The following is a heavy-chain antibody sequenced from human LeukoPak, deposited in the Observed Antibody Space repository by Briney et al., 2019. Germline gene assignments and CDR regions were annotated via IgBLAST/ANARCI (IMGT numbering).Heavy chain of an antibody. V-gene: IGHV4-39*07. CDR2: VYSSGTT. D-gene: IGHD1-26*01. CDR3: ARVVDYSFDI. CDR1: GGSIIRSSYY. Sequence: SETLSLTCTVSGGSIIRSSYYWGWIRQPPGKGLEWIGIVYSSGTTYYNPSLKSRVTLSVDTSKNQFSLNLISVTAADTTVYYCARVVDYSFDIWGQGTMVTVSS. J-gene: IGHJ3*02.